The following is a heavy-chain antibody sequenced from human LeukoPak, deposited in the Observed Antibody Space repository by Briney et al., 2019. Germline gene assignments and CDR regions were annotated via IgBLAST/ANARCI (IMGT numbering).Heavy chain of an antibody. CDR3: AKLILGSYYNQKSYYFDY. CDR1: GFTFSSYA. V-gene: IGHV3-23*01. CDR2: ISGSGGST. D-gene: IGHD3-10*01. Sequence: PGGSLRLSCAASGFTFSSYAMSWVRQAPGKGLEWVSAISGSGGSTYYAGSVKGRFTISRDNSKNTLYLQMNSLRAEDTAVYYCAKLILGSYYNQKSYYFDYWGQGTLVTVSS. J-gene: IGHJ4*02.